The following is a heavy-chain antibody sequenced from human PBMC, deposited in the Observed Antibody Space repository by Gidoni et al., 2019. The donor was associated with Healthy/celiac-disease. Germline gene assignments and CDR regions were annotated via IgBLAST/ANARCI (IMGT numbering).Heavy chain of an antibody. CDR1: GFTFSSYS. D-gene: IGHD4-17*01. V-gene: IGHV3-21*01. CDR3: ARDLRPVSSLDYGDYLVDY. J-gene: IGHJ4*02. CDR2: ISSSSSYI. Sequence: EVQLVESGGGLVKPGGSLRLSCAASGFTFSSYSMNWVRQAPGKGLEWVSSISSSSSYIYYADSVKGRFTISRDNAKNSLYLQMNSLRAEDTAVYYCARDLRPVSSLDYGDYLVDYWGQGTLVTVSS.